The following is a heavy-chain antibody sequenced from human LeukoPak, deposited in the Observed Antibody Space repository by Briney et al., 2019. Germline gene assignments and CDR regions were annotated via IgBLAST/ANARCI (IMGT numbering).Heavy chain of an antibody. CDR3: ARELLGGSGNWFDP. D-gene: IGHD3-10*01. CDR2: IYHSGST. Sequence: SQTLSLTCAVSGGSISSGGYSWSWIRQPPGKGLEWIGYIYHSGSTYYNPSLKSRVTISVDRSKNQFSLKLSSVTAADTAVYYCARELLGGSGNWFDPWGQGTLVTVSS. CDR1: GGSISSGGYS. V-gene: IGHV4-30-2*01. J-gene: IGHJ5*02.